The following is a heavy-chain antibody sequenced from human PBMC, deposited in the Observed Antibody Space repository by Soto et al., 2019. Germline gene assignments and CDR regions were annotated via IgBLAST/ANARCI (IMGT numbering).Heavy chain of an antibody. V-gene: IGHV6-1*01. J-gene: IGHJ4*02. CDR1: GGSVSSKLAA. D-gene: IGHD3-3*01. Sequence: SQTLSLTCVISGGSVSSKLAAWNWIRQSPTRGLQWLRTTYYMTRWYTDYELSLRSRLIIKADTSTTQFSLQLDSVTREDTAVYFCARDRGYYNSETCLFYYDYWGQGALVTVSS. CDR3: ARDRGYYNSETCLFYYDY. CDR2: TYYMTRWYT.